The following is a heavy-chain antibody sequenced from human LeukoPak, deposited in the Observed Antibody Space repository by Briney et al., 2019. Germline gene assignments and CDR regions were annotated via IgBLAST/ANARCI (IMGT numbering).Heavy chain of an antibody. CDR2: IKQEGSEK. Sequence: GGSLRLSCAASGFSFSHYWMTWVRQYPGKGLEWVANIKQEGSEKNYVDSVKGRFTISRDNVRNSLYLQMNSLRAEDTAVYYCARGDWEPSDYWGQGTLVTVSS. CDR3: ARGDWEPSDY. D-gene: IGHD1-14*01. CDR1: GFSFSHYW. V-gene: IGHV3-7*04. J-gene: IGHJ4*02.